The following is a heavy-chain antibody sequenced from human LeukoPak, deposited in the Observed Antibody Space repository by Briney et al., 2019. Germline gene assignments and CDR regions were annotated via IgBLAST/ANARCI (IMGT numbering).Heavy chain of an antibody. J-gene: IGHJ3*02. V-gene: IGHV1-18*01. Sequence: ASVKVSCKASGYTFTSYGISWVRQAPGQGLEWMGWISAYNGNTNYAQKLQGRVTMTTDTSISTAYMELSRLRSDDTAVYYCARVWAPIAVAGISNAFDIWGQGTMVTVSS. CDR1: GYTFTSYG. D-gene: IGHD6-19*01. CDR3: ARVWAPIAVAGISNAFDI. CDR2: ISAYNGNT.